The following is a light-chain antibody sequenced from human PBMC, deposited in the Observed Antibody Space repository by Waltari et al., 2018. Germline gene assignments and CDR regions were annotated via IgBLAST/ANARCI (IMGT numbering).Light chain of an antibody. Sequence: QSALTQTASVSGSPGQSITISCPGSSSDVGSYSLVSWYQQHPGKVPKLIIYEVSKRPSGVSNRFSGSKSGNTASLTISGLQAGDEADYYCCSYAGSSNFVIFGGGTKLTVL. J-gene: IGLJ2*01. CDR3: CSYAGSSNFVI. CDR1: SSDVGSYSL. CDR2: EVS. V-gene: IGLV2-23*02.